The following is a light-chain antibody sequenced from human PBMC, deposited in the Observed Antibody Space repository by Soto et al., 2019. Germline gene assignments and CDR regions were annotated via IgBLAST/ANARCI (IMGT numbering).Light chain of an antibody. CDR1: DSDVGGYND. Sequence: QSALTQPASVSGSPGQSITISCTGTDSDVGGYNDVSWYQQQPGKAPKLMISRVYNRPSGVVNRFSGSKSGNTSSLTISGLLAEEEADYYYSSVTNDSTRHVVFGGGTKLTVL. J-gene: IGLJ2*01. V-gene: IGLV2-14*01. CDR2: RVY. CDR3: SSVTNDSTRHVV.